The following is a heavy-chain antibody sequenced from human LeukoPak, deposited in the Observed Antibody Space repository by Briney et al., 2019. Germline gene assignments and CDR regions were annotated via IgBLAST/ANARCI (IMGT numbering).Heavy chain of an antibody. CDR1: GFSFSNYA. CDR3: AKGLSWDSTSCSD. CDR2: IVGTGGNI. V-gene: IGHV3-23*01. Sequence: GGSLRLSCAASGFSFSNYAMSWVRQAPGKGLEWVSAIVGTGGNIYYADSVKGRFTISRDNFKSTLYLQMDSLRAEDTAVYYCAKGLSWDSTSCSDWGQGALVSVCS. D-gene: IGHD2-2*01. J-gene: IGHJ4*02.